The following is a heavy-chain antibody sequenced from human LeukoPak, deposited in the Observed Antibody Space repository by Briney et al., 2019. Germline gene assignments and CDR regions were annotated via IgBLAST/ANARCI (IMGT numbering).Heavy chain of an antibody. D-gene: IGHD3-22*01. CDR2: IYPGDSDT. CDR3: ARLDYYDSSGYYRYLNYFDY. V-gene: IGHV5-51*01. Sequence: GESLKISCKGSGYSFTSYWIGWVRQMPGKGLEWMGIIYPGDSDTRYSPSFQGQVTISADKSISTANLQWSSLKASDTAMYYCARLDYYDSSGYYRYLNYFDYWGQGTLVTVSS. CDR1: GYSFTSYW. J-gene: IGHJ4*02.